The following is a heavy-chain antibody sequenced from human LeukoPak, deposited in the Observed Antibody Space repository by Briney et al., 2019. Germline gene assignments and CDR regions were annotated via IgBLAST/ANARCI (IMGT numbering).Heavy chain of an antibody. Sequence: SETLSLTCTVSGGSISSYYWSWIRQPPGKGLEWIGYIYYGGSTNYNPSLKSRVTISVDTSKNQFSLKLSSVTAADTAVYYCARCSSWDFDYWGQGTLVTVSS. CDR3: ARCSSWDFDY. V-gene: IGHV4-59*01. D-gene: IGHD6-13*01. CDR1: GGSISSYY. CDR2: IYYGGST. J-gene: IGHJ4*02.